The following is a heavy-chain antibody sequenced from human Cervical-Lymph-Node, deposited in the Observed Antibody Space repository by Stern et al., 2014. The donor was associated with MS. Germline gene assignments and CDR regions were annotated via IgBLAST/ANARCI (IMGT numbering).Heavy chain of an antibody. V-gene: IGHV1-24*01. CDR2: FDPDDYET. CDR1: GYSLTDLS. J-gene: IGHJ3*02. Sequence: QVQLVQSGAEVKKPGASVKVSCKVSGYSLTDLSMHWVRQPPGKGLERMGGFDPDDYETIYAQQFQGRLTMTEDTSADTAYMELSSLRSEDTAVYYCVRYGDYVDAFDMWGQGTMVTVSS. CDR3: VRYGDYVDAFDM. D-gene: IGHD4-17*01.